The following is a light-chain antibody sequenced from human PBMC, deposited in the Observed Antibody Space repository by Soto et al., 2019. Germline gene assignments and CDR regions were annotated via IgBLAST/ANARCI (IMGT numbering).Light chain of an antibody. CDR2: DVN. V-gene: IGLV2-11*01. CDR1: SSDVGGYNY. CDR3: CSYAGGYTFWV. J-gene: IGLJ3*02. Sequence: QSALTQPRSVSGSPGQSVTISCTGTSSDVGGYNYVSWYQQHPGKAPKVMIYDVNKRPSGVPDRFSGSKSGNTASLTISGLQVEDEADYHCCSYAGGYTFWVFGGGTKLTVL.